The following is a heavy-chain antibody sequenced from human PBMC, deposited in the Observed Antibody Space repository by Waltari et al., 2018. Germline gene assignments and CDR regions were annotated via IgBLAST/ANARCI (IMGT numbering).Heavy chain of an antibody. J-gene: IGHJ6*02. CDR2: IHYSGST. V-gene: IGHV4-59*01. CDR1: GGSISPYS. D-gene: IGHD1-26*01. CDR3: ARYLEPGAHYYGMDV. Sequence: QVQLQESGPGPVKPSETLSLTCTVSGGSISPYSWSWIRQPPGKGRECIGYIHYSGSTTYDPSLKRRLTMSVDMSKNQVSLELTSVTSADTAVYYCARYLEPGAHYYGMDVWGQGTTVTVSS.